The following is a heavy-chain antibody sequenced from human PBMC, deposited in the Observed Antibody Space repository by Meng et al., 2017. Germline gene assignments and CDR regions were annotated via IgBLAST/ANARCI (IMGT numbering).Heavy chain of an antibody. CDR3: ASVVRGVINFDY. CDR2: IYYSGST. Sequence: VPALEAGPGLVKPSPTLALTCTVSGCSISSGCYYWSWIRQHPGKGLEWIGYIYYSGSTYYNPSLKSRVTISVDTSKNQFSLKLSSVTAADTAVYYCASVVRGVINFDYWGQGTLVTVSS. D-gene: IGHD3-10*02. J-gene: IGHJ4*02. V-gene: IGHV4-31*03. CDR1: GCSISSGCYY.